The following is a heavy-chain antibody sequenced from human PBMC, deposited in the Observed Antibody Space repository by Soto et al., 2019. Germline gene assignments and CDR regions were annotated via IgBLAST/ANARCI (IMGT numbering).Heavy chain of an antibody. CDR1: GGTFSSYA. Sequence: SVKVSCKASGGTFSSYAISWVRQAPGQGLEWMGGIIPIFGTANYAQKFQGRVTITADKSTSTAYMELSSLRSEDTAVYYCARSGVRYSGSYSHYWGQGTLVTVSS. J-gene: IGHJ4*02. CDR2: IIPIFGTA. D-gene: IGHD1-26*01. CDR3: ARSGVRYSGSYSHY. V-gene: IGHV1-69*06.